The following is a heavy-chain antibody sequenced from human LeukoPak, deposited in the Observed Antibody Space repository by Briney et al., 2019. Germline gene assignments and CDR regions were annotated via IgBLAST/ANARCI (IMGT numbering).Heavy chain of an antibody. CDR1: GFSFSSYW. CDR2: IKQDGSEK. D-gene: IGHD3-10*01. V-gene: IGHV3-7*01. Sequence: GGSLRLSCAASGFSFSSYWMSWVRQAPGKGLEWVANIKQDGSEKYYVDSMKGRFTISRDNAKNSLYLQMISLRVEDTAVYYCARDYVRHGSGSYYDYWGQGTLVTVSS. CDR3: ARDYVRHGSGSYYDY. J-gene: IGHJ4*02.